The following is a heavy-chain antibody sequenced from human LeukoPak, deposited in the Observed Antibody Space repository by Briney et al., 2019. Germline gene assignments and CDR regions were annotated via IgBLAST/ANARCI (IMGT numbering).Heavy chain of an antibody. CDR2: IIPIFGTT. CDR3: ASKDIVVVPAAPPYYYYPWDV. CDR1: GGTFNNYA. J-gene: IGHJ6*02. Sequence: SVKVSCKASGGTFNNYAISWVRQAPGQGLEWAGGIIPIFGTTKYEQKFQGRVTITADESTRTAYMELSSLRSEDTAVYYCASKDIVVVPAAPPYYYYPWDVWGQGTTVTVSS. V-gene: IGHV1-69*13. D-gene: IGHD2-2*01.